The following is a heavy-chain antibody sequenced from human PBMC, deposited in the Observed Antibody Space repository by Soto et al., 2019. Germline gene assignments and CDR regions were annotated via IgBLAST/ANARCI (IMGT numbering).Heavy chain of an antibody. CDR3: AKGVGYSGFYFDY. Sequence: LRLSCAASGFTFSSYAMSWVRQAPGKGLEWVSAISGSGGSTYYAGSVKGRFTISRDNSKNTLYLQMNSLRAEDTAVYYCAKGVGYSGFYFDYWGQGTLVTVSS. CDR1: GFTFSSYA. V-gene: IGHV3-23*01. CDR2: ISGSGGST. D-gene: IGHD5-12*01. J-gene: IGHJ4*02.